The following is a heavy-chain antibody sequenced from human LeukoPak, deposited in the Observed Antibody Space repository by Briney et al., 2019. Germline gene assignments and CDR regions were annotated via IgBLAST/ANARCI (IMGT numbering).Heavy chain of an antibody. CDR2: INPNSGGT. J-gene: IGHJ5*02. CDR3: ARPGPDTAMASVSWFDP. CDR1: GYTFTGYY. D-gene: IGHD5-18*01. V-gene: IGHV1-2*02. Sequence: GASVKVSCKASGYTFTGYYMHWVRLAPGQGLEWMGWINPNSGGTNYAQKFQGRVTMTRDTSISTAYMELSRLRSDDTAVYYCARPGPDTAMASVSWFDPWGQGTLVTVSS.